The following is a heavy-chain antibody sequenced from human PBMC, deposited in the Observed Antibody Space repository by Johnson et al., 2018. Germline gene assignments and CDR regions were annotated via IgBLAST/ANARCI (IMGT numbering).Heavy chain of an antibody. CDR3: ARDLSEDDYNLFAFDL. CDR1: GFSFSDYY. D-gene: IGHD5-24*01. CDR2: ISDSGSMA. J-gene: IGHJ3*01. V-gene: IGHV3-11*04. Sequence: VQLLETGGGLVKPGGSLRLSCAASGFSFSDYYMSWVRQAPGKGLEWLSYISDSGSMAYYGGSVKGRFTISRDNAKNSLYLRMNSLRAEDTAVYYCARDLSEDDYNLFAFDLWGQGTMVTVSS.